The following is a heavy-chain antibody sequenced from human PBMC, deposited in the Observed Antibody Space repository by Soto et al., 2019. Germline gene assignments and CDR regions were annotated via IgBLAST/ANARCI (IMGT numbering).Heavy chain of an antibody. D-gene: IGHD6-25*01. J-gene: IGHJ6*02. V-gene: IGHV3-30*18. CDR1: GFTFSSYG. CDR2: ISYDGSNK. Sequence: QVQLVASGVGVGQPGRSLRLSCAASGFTFSSYGMLWVRQAPGKGLEWVAVISYDGSNKYYADSVKGRFTISRDNSKNTLYLQMNSLRAEDTAVYYCAKDRRPNYYDGMDVWVQGTTVTVSS. CDR3: AKDRRPNYYDGMDV.